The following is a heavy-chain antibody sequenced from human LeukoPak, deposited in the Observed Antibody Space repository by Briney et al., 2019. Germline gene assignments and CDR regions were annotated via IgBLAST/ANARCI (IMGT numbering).Heavy chain of an antibody. Sequence: PGGSLRLSCEGSGFNFNDAWMSCIRQPPGKRLEWVGRVRTTAEGETTDYAAPVRGRFIISRDDSKSMVYLQMNRLETEDTAIYYCTAGLGKTDDDSWGQGTLVTVSS. CDR2: VRTTAEGETT. CDR1: GFNFNDAW. J-gene: IGHJ4*02. V-gene: IGHV3-15*01. CDR3: TAGLGKTDDDS. D-gene: IGHD4-11*01.